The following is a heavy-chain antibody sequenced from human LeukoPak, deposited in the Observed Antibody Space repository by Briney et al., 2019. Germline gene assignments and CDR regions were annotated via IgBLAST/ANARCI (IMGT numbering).Heavy chain of an antibody. J-gene: IGHJ6*04. CDR2: INHSGST. CDR1: GGSFSGYY. CDR3: ARGLRIVAGYYYYGMDV. D-gene: IGHD2-15*01. V-gene: IGHV4-34*01. Sequence: KASETLSLTCAVYGGSFSGYYWSWIHQPPGKGLEWIGEINHSGSTNYNPSLKSRVTISVDTSKNQFSLKLSSVTAADTAVYYCARGLRIVAGYYYYGMDVWGKGTTVTVSS.